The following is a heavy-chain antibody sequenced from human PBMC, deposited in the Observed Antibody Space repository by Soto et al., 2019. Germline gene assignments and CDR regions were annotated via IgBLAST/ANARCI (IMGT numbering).Heavy chain of an antibody. CDR3: ARDGSTSLNRENWFDP. J-gene: IGHJ5*02. D-gene: IGHD2-2*01. CDR1: GGSISSYY. Sequence: SETLSLTCTVSGGSISSYYWSWIRQPPGKGLEWIGYIYYSGSTNYNPSLKSRITISVDTSKNQFSLKLSSVTAADTAVYYCARDGSTSLNRENWFDPWGQGTLVTVSS. CDR2: IYYSGST. V-gene: IGHV4-59*12.